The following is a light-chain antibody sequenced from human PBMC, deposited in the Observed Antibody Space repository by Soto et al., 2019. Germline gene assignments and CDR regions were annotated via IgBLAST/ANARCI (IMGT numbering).Light chain of an antibody. CDR2: EVN. CDR3: CSYAGSSTLYV. CDR1: SSDIGTYNL. Sequence: QSLLAQPASVSGSPGQSITIACTGTSSDIGTYNLVSWYQQHPGKAPKLMIYEVNKRPSGVSDRFSGSKSGNTASLTISGLQAEDEADYYCCSYAGSSTLYVFGTGT. V-gene: IGLV2-23*02. J-gene: IGLJ1*01.